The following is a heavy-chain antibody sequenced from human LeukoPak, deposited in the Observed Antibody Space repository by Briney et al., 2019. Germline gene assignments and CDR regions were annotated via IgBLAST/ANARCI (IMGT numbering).Heavy chain of an antibody. Sequence: SKTLSLTCTVSGGSISNYYWNWIRQSPGKGLEWIGSIQTSGTTNYNPSLKSRVTMSVDTSKNKFSLKLSSVTAADTAVYFCARHSVSRGSYYFYYMDVWGKGTTVTVSS. CDR1: GGSISNYY. CDR2: IQTSGTT. V-gene: IGHV4-4*09. J-gene: IGHJ6*03. CDR3: ARHSVSRGSYYFYYMDV. D-gene: IGHD5/OR15-5a*01.